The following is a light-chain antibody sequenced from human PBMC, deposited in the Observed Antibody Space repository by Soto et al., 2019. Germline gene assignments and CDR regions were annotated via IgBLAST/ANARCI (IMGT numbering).Light chain of an antibody. V-gene: IGKV3-15*01. CDR3: QQYNNWWR. J-gene: IGKJ1*01. CDR2: GAS. CDR1: QSISNN. Sequence: EILLTQSPATLSVSPGERATLSCRASQSISNNLAWYHQKPGQAPRLLIYGASTRATGIPARFSGSGSGTEFTLAISSLQSEDFAVYYCQQYNNWWRFGQGTKVEIK.